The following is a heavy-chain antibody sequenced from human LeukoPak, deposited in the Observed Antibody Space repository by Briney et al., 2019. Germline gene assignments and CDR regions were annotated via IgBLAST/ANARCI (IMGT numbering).Heavy chain of an antibody. J-gene: IGHJ3*02. CDR2: TYPGDSET. CDR3: ATTLYSGIYGDAFDI. CDR1: GYIFPTYW. Sequence: GESLKISCQGSGYIFPTYWIGWVRQMPGKGLEWMGITYPGDSETRYSPSFQGQVTISADKSISTAYLQWSSLKASDTAKYYCATTLYSGIYGDAFDIWGQGKMVTASS. D-gene: IGHD1-26*01. V-gene: IGHV5-51*01.